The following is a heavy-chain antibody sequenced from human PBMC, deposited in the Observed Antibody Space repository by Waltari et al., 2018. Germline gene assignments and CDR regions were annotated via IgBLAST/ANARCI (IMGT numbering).Heavy chain of an antibody. CDR2: ISAYNGNT. CDR1: GYSFISDG. CDR3: ARDARPNWFDP. Sequence: QVQLVQSGAEVKKPGASVKDSCQAYGYSFISDGNSCVRRAPGQGLEWMGWISAYNGNTNYSQKLHGRVTMTTDTSTSTAYMELRSLRSDDTAVYYCARDARPNWFDPWGQGTLVTVSS. D-gene: IGHD6-6*01. V-gene: IGHV1-18*01. J-gene: IGHJ5*02.